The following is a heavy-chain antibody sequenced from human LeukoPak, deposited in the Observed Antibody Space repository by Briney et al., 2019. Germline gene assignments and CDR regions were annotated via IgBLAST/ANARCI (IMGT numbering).Heavy chain of an antibody. CDR3: AKDLVVVTASGAFDF. J-gene: IGHJ3*01. Sequence: GGSLRLSCAASGFTFSTYEMNWVRQAPGKGLEWVSAISGSGGSTYYADSVKGRFTISRDNSKNTLYLQMNSLRAEDTAVYYCAKDLVVVTASGAFDFWGQGTMDTVSS. CDR2: ISGSGGST. V-gene: IGHV3-23*01. D-gene: IGHD2-21*02. CDR1: GFTFSTYE.